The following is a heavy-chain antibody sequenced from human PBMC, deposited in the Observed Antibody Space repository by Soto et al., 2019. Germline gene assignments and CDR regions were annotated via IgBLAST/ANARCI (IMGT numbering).Heavy chain of an antibody. J-gene: IGHJ4*02. D-gene: IGHD6-19*01. Sequence: QVQLQQWGAGLLKPSETLSLTCAVYGGSFSGYYWSWIRQPPGKGLEWIGEINHSGSTNYNPSLQSRVTISLDTSKNQFSLQLSSVTAADTAVYYCARGEAVALYYFDYWGQGTLVTVSS. CDR2: INHSGST. CDR3: ARGEAVALYYFDY. V-gene: IGHV4-34*01. CDR1: GGSFSGYY.